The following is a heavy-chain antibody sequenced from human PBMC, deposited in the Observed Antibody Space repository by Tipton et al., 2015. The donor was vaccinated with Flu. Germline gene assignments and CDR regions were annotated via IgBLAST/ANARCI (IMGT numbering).Heavy chain of an antibody. CDR1: GGSISSYY. J-gene: IGHJ1*01. CDR2: IYTSGST. V-gene: IGHV4-4*07. CDR3: ARAGGGAYCSGGSCYWSEYFQH. D-gene: IGHD2-15*01. Sequence: LRLSCTVSGGSISSYYWSWIRQPAGKGLEWIGRIYTSGSTNYNPSLKSRVTMSVDTSKNQFSLKLSSVTAADTAVYYCARAGGGAYCSGGSCYWSEYFQHWGQGTLVTVSS.